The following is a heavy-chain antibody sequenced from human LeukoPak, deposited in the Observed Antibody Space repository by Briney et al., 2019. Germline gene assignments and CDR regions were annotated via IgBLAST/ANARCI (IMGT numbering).Heavy chain of an antibody. J-gene: IGHJ4*02. Sequence: GGSLRLSCAASGFTVSSNYMSWVRQAPGKGLEWVSVIYSGGSTYYADSVKGRFTITRDNSKNTLYLQMNSLRAEDTAVYYCARVGRWLQFDYWGQGTLVTVSS. CDR2: IYSGGST. CDR1: GFTVSSNY. D-gene: IGHD5-24*01. V-gene: IGHV3-66*01. CDR3: ARVGRWLQFDY.